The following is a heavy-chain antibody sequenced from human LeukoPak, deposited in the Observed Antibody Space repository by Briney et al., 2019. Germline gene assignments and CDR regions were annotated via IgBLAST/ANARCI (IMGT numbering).Heavy chain of an antibody. CDR2: IKQDGSEK. J-gene: IGHJ4*02. V-gene: IGHV3-7*01. D-gene: IGHD7-27*01. Sequence: GGSLRLSCAASGFTFSSYGMHWVRQAPGTGLEWAAIIKQDGSEKHYVDSVKGRFTISRDNAKNSLYLQMNSLRPDDTALYYCTRGTWAPFDYWGQGALVTVSS. CDR1: GFTFSSYG. CDR3: TRGTWAPFDY.